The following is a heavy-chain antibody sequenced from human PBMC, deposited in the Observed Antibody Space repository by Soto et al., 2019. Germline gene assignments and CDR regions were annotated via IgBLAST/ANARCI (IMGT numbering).Heavy chain of an antibody. CDR1: GGSISSRGYY. Sequence: QLQLQESGPGLVKPSETLSLTCTVSGGSISSRGYYWGWIRQPPGKGLEWIGTIYYSGSTYYNPSRKSRVTISVDTSKNPFSLKLSSVTAADTAVYYCATSNWFDPWGQGTLVTVSS. CDR2: IYYSGST. V-gene: IGHV4-39*01. J-gene: IGHJ5*02. CDR3: ATSNWFDP.